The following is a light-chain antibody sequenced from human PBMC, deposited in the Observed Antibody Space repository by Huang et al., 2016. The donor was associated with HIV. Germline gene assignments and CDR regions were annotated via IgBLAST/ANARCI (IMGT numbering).Light chain of an antibody. J-gene: IGKJ2*01. V-gene: IGKV3-15*01. Sequence: VMMSQSPATLAASPGERVTLSCGASKSVNTNLAWYQQKPGQPPRLLIYAASTSATGVPASFAGSGSGTEFTLTIDSLQSDDFAVYYCQQYNKWPPEYTFGQGTRLEIK. CDR1: KSVNTN. CDR3: QQYNKWPPEYT. CDR2: AAS.